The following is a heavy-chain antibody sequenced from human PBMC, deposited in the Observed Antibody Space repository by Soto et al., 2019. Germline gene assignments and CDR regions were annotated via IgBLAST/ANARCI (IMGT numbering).Heavy chain of an antibody. Sequence: ASVKVSCKASGGTFSSYAISWVRQAPGQGLEWMGGIIPIFGTANYAQKFQGRVTITADESTSTAYMELSSLRSEDTAVYYCARDLANPTNDCSSTSCYHEYYYYGMDVWGQGTTVTVSS. CDR1: GGTFSSYA. D-gene: IGHD2-2*01. J-gene: IGHJ6*02. V-gene: IGHV1-69*13. CDR2: IIPIFGTA. CDR3: ARDLANPTNDCSSTSCYHEYYYYGMDV.